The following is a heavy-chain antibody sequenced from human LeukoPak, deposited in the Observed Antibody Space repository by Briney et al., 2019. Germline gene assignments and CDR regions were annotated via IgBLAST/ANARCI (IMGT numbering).Heavy chain of an antibody. CDR1: GGSISSGGYY. CDR3: ARDKGYGSGSYYNLPLGMDV. D-gene: IGHD3-10*01. J-gene: IGHJ6*02. Sequence: SQTLSLTCTVSGGSISSGGYYWSWIRQHPGKGLEWIGYIYYSGSTYYNPSLKSRVTISVDTSKNQFSLKLSSVTAADTAVYYCARDKGYGSGSYYNLPLGMDVWGQGTTVTVSS. V-gene: IGHV4-31*03. CDR2: IYYSGST.